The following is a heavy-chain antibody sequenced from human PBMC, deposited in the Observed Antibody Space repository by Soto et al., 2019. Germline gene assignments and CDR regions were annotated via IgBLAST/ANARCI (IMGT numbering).Heavy chain of an antibody. V-gene: IGHV1-18*01. CDR1: GYTFTSYG. CDR3: ARSHSYYDFWSGYPSPNYFDY. J-gene: IGHJ4*02. D-gene: IGHD3-3*01. Sequence: ASVKVSCKASGYTFTSYGISWVRQAPGQGLEWMGWISAYNGNTNYAQKLQGRVTMTTDTSTSTAYMELRSLRSDDTAVYYCARSHSYYDFWSGYPSPNYFDYWGQGTLVTVSS. CDR2: ISAYNGNT.